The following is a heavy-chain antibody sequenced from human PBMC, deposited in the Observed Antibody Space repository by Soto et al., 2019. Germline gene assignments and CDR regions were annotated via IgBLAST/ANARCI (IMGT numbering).Heavy chain of an antibody. J-gene: IGHJ4*02. Sequence: SETLSLTYTVSGGSIISSSYYWGWIRQPPGKGLEWIGSIYYSGSTYYNPSLKSRVTISVDTSKNQFSLKLSSVTAADTAVYYCARGRRYSSSWYSDYWGQGTLVTVSS. CDR1: GGSIISSSYY. CDR2: IYYSGST. D-gene: IGHD6-13*01. V-gene: IGHV4-39*01. CDR3: ARGRRYSSSWYSDY.